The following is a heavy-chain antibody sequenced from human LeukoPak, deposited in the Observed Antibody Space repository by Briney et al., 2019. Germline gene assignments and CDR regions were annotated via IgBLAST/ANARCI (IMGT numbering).Heavy chain of an antibody. CDR3: ARDPHYNWNDVGRRFDP. Sequence: ASVKVSCKASGYTFTGYYMHWVRQAPGQGLEWMGWINPNSGGTNYAQKLQGRVTMTTDTSTSTAYMELRSLRSDDTAVYYCARDPHYNWNDVGRRFDPWGQGTLVTVSS. CDR2: INPNSGGT. J-gene: IGHJ5*02. V-gene: IGHV1-2*02. CDR1: GYTFTGYY. D-gene: IGHD1-20*01.